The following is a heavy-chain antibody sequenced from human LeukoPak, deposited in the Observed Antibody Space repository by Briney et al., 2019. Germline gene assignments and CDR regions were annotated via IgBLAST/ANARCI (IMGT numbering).Heavy chain of an antibody. Sequence: GGSLRLSCAASGSTFSSYGMSWVRQAPGKGLEWVSAISDSGGRTFYADSVKGRFTISRDNSKNTLYLQMNSLRAEDTAVYYCARRAGAYSHPYDYWGQGTLVTVSS. CDR3: ARRAGAYSHPYDY. CDR1: GSTFSSYG. J-gene: IGHJ4*02. V-gene: IGHV3-23*01. CDR2: ISDSGGRT. D-gene: IGHD4/OR15-4a*01.